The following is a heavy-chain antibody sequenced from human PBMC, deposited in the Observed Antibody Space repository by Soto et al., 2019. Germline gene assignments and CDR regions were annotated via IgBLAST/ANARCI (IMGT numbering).Heavy chain of an antibody. D-gene: IGHD3-16*02. Sequence: ASVKVSCKASGYTFTSYAMHWVRQAPGQRLEWMGWINAGNGNTKYSQKFQGRVTITRDTSASTAYMELSSLRSEDTAVYYCARGGVISFWVHVTFDYWGQGTLVTVSS. CDR1: GYTFTSYA. J-gene: IGHJ4*02. CDR2: INAGNGNT. CDR3: ARGGVISFWVHVTFDY. V-gene: IGHV1-3*01.